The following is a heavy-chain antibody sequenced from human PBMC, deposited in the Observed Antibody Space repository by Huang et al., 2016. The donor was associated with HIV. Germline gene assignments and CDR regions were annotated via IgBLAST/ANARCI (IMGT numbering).Heavy chain of an antibody. CDR2: ISNDGSNN. CDR3: ARAKDTWDAYDI. Sequence: QVQLVESGGGVVQPGRSLRLSCAASGFPFNNHAMHWVGQAPGKGLDWVAVISNDGSNNYYADSVKGRFTISRDSSKSTLFLHMTSLRTEDTAVYYCARAKDTWDAYDIWGQGTMVIVSS. CDR1: GFPFNNHA. V-gene: IGHV3-30-3*01. J-gene: IGHJ3*02. D-gene: IGHD5-18*01.